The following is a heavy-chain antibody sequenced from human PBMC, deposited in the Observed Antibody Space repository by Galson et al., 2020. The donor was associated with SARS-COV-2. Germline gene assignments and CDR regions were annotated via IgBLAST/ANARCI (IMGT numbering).Heavy chain of an antibody. Sequence: GESPKTPRSVSGITFSSHAIHRVRQAPGKGLEYVAAIRSNGDTTDYADPVKGRFTIPRDNSRSTLYLQMSSLRTEDTAVYYCVRGSSGYYMDYFDYWGQGTLVTVSS. CDR1: GITFSSHA. V-gene: IGHV3-64D*06. D-gene: IGHD3-22*01. CDR2: IRSNGDTT. J-gene: IGHJ4*02. CDR3: VRGSSGYYMDYFDY.